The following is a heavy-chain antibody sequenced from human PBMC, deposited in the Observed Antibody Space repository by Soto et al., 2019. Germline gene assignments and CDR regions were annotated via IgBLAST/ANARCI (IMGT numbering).Heavy chain of an antibody. V-gene: IGHV3-21*06. J-gene: IGHJ4*01. CDR3: ARDLQMATIRGGDY. CDR2: ISSSTTHI. Sequence: XGSLKLSCTAAGVTFNSYSMNWVRQAPGRGLEWVSSISSSTTHILYADSVKGRFTISRDNGKNSLYLQMTSLRAEDTAVYYCARDLQMATIRGGDYWGQGAQVTVSS. CDR1: GVTFNSYS. D-gene: IGHD5-12*01.